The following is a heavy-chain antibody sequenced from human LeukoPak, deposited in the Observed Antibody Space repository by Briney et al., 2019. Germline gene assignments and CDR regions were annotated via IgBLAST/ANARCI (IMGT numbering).Heavy chain of an antibody. D-gene: IGHD5-12*01. CDR3: ARIVKRGYSGYDS. J-gene: IGHJ4*02. CDR1: GYTFTSYY. V-gene: IGHV1-46*01. Sequence: ASVKVSCKASGYTFTSYYIHWVRQAPGQGLEWMGMINPSGGTTSYAQKSQGRVTMTRDTSTSTVYMELSSLRSEDTAVYYCARIVKRGYSGYDSWGQGTLVTVSS. CDR2: INPSGGTT.